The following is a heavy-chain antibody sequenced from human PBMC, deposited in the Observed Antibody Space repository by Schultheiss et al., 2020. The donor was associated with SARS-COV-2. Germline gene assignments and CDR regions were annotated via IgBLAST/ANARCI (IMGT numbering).Heavy chain of an antibody. Sequence: GESLKISCAASGFTFSSYSMNWVRQAPGKVLEWVSSISSSSRYIYYADSVKGRFTISRDNAKNSLYLQMNSLRTEDTAVYYCAKDMGYSYGCFDYWGQGTLVTVSS. D-gene: IGHD5-18*01. CDR2: ISSSSRYI. J-gene: IGHJ4*02. CDR1: GFTFSSYS. V-gene: IGHV3-21*04. CDR3: AKDMGYSYGCFDY.